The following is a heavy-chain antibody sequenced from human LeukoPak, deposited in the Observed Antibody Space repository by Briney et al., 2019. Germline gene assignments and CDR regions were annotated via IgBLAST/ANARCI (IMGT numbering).Heavy chain of an antibody. CDR1: GYTFTGYA. CDR3: ARGYSGCFHY. D-gene: IGHD1-26*01. V-gene: IGHV1-3*04. CDR2: INTGSGNT. J-gene: IGHJ4*02. Sequence: ASVKVSCKASGYTFTGYALQWVRQAPGQGLEWMGWINTGSGNTKYSQRFQDRVTITMDTSASTVYMEMNDLGSEDTAVYYCARGYSGCFHYWGQGALVTVSS.